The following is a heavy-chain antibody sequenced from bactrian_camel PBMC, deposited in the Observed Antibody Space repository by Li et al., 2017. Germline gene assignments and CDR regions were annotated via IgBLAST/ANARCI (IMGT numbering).Heavy chain of an antibody. CDR1: GFIFSSAF. V-gene: IGHV3-2*01. D-gene: IGHD6*01. CDR3: ATGYGSSSLSTP. CDR2: INGNSKNR. Sequence: HVQLVESGGGLVQAAGSLTLSCSASGFIFSSAFMSWVRQAPGKGLEWVSSINGNSKNRHYAEFVEGRFTISRNNAKNTMYLQMNSLKSEDTALYYCATGYGSSSLSTPRGQGTQVTVS. J-gene: IGHJ4*01.